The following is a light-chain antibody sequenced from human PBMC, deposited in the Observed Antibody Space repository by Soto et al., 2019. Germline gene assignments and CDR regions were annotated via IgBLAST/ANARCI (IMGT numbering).Light chain of an antibody. CDR1: SSDIGAYNY. Sequence: QSALTQPASVSGSPGQSITISCTGTSSDIGAYNYVSWYQQHPDKAPKLMIYDVTNRPSGVSNRFSGSKSGNTASLTISGLQAEDEADYYCTSYADTNTPVFGGGTKVTVL. J-gene: IGLJ2*01. V-gene: IGLV2-14*01. CDR3: TSYADTNTPV. CDR2: DVT.